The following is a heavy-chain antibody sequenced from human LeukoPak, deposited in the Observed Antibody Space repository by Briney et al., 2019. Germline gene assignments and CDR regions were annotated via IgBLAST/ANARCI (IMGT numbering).Heavy chain of an antibody. D-gene: IGHD6-13*01. J-gene: IGHJ4*02. CDR2: IYCSGST. V-gene: IGHV4-59*08. CDR1: GGSISSYY. Sequence: SETLSLTCTVSGGSISSYYWSWIRQPPGKGLEWIGYIYCSGSTNYNPSLKSRVTISVDTSKNQFSLKLSSVTAADTAVYYCARQGYSSSSGYWGQGTLVTVSS. CDR3: ARQGYSSSSGY.